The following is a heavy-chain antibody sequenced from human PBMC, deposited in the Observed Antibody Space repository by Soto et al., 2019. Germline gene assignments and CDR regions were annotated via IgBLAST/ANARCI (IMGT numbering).Heavy chain of an antibody. Sequence: GGSLRLSCAASGFSFSSYWMHWVRQAPEKGLEWVSRIDNEGTGTSYADSVRGRFTFSRDNAKNTLYLQMSSLRPVDTAVYYCTRLGGGHYFDSWGRGTLVTVSS. CDR3: TRLGGGHYFDS. CDR2: IDNEGTGT. CDR1: GFSFSSYW. V-gene: IGHV3-74*01. J-gene: IGHJ4*02. D-gene: IGHD2-15*01.